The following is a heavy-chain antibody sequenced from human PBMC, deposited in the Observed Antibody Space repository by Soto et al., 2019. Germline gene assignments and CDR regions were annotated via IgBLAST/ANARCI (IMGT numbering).Heavy chain of an antibody. J-gene: IGHJ4*02. CDR3: ARDGRSTSTYYFDY. Sequence: PSETLSLTCAVSGGSISSGGYSWSWIRQPPGKGLEWIGYIYHSGSTYYNPSLKSRVTISVDTSKNQFSLKLSSVTAADTAVYYCARDGRSTSTYYFDYWGQGTLVTVSS. CDR1: GGSISSGGYS. CDR2: IYHSGST. V-gene: IGHV4-30-2*05. D-gene: IGHD2-2*01.